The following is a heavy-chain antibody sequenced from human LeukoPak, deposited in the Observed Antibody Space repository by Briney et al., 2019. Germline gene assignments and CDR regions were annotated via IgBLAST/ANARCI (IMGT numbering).Heavy chain of an antibody. Sequence: GGSLRLSCAASGFTFSSSAMSWVRQAPGKGLEWVSAISNNGGYTYYADSVQGRFTISRDNSKSTLCLQMNSLRAEDTAVYYCAKQPGYCSDGSCYFPYWGQGTLVTVSS. CDR2: ISNNGGYT. J-gene: IGHJ4*02. CDR1: GFTFSSSA. V-gene: IGHV3-23*01. D-gene: IGHD2-15*01. CDR3: AKQPGYCSDGSCYFPY.